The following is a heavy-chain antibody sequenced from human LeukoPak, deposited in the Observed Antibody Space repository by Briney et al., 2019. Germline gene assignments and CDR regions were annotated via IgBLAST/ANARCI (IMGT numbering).Heavy chain of an antibody. CDR3: ARDGVGASHDY. CDR2: ISRDGTTY. Sequence: PGGSLRLSCEASGFTFSTYCMHWVRQTPGKGLVWVSRISRDGTTYTYEDSVRGRFTISRDNAKHTLYLEMNSLRAEDTAVYFCARDGVGASHDYWGQGTLVTVSS. CDR1: GFTFSTYC. J-gene: IGHJ4*02. V-gene: IGHV3-74*01. D-gene: IGHD1-26*01.